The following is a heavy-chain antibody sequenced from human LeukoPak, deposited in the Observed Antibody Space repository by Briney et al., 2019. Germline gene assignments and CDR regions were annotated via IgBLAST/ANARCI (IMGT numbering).Heavy chain of an antibody. J-gene: IGHJ4*02. Sequence: GGSLRLSCSASGFTFSSYVMTWVRQAPGQGLEWVSAISGSGDDTYYGDSVKGRFTISRDNSNNPLYLQMNSLRAEDTAVYYCAKKEAMIRGVPYYYDFWGQGTLVTVSS. CDR1: GFTFSSYV. V-gene: IGHV3-23*01. D-gene: IGHD3-10*01. CDR2: ISGSGDDT. CDR3: AKKEAMIRGVPYYYDF.